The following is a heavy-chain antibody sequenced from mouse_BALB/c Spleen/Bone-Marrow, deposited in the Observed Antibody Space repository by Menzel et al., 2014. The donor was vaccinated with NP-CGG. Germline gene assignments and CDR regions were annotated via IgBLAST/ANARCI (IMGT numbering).Heavy chain of an antibody. CDR1: GYSFTGYF. Sequence: EVQLQQSGPELVKPGASVKISCKASGYSFTGYFMNWVMQSHGKSLEWIGRINPYNGDTFYNQKFKDKATLTIDKSSSTAHMELRSLASEDSAVCYCARIYDYDRGAWFAYWGQGTLVTVSA. D-gene: IGHD2-4*01. CDR2: INPYNGDT. CDR3: ARIYDYDRGAWFAY. J-gene: IGHJ3*01. V-gene: IGHV1-20*02.